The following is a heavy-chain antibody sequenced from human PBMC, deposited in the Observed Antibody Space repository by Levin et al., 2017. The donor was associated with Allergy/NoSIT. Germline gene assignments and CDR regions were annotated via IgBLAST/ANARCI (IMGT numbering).Heavy chain of an antibody. V-gene: IGHV4-39*01. D-gene: IGHD3-10*01. Sequence: SQTLSLTCTVSGGSISSSSYYWGWIRQPPGKGLEWIGSIYYSGSTYYNPSLKSRVTISVDTSKNQFSLKLSSVTAADTAVYYGARQREYTMVRGGVFDYWGQGTLVTVSS. J-gene: IGHJ4*02. CDR3: ARQREYTMVRGGVFDY. CDR1: GGSISSSSYY. CDR2: IYYSGST.